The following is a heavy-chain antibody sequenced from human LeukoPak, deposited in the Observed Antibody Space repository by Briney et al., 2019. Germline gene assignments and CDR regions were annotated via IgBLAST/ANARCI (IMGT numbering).Heavy chain of an antibody. D-gene: IGHD1-26*01. J-gene: IGHJ4*02. CDR2: IYYSGST. CDR1: GRSISSGGYY. Sequence: PSQTLSLTCTVSGRSISSGGYYWSWIRQHPGKGLEWIGYIYYSGSTYYNPSLKSRVTISVDTSKNQFSLKLSSVTAADTAVYYCARLTKMWEPGDSTFDYWGQGTLVTVSS. CDR3: ARLTKMWEPGDSTFDY. V-gene: IGHV4-31*03.